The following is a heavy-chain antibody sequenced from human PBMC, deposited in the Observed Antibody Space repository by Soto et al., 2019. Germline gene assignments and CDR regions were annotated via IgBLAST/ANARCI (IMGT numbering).Heavy chain of an antibody. Sequence: PSETLSLTCTVSGASITSYYWSWIRQPPGKGLEWIGYIYYRGITNYNPSLKSRVTISVDTSKNQFSLKLSSVTAAHTAVYYCARFDQVSNYFDYWGPGTLLTVSS. CDR3: ARFDQVSNYFDY. CDR2: IYYRGIT. J-gene: IGHJ4*02. CDR1: GASITSYY. V-gene: IGHV4-59*01.